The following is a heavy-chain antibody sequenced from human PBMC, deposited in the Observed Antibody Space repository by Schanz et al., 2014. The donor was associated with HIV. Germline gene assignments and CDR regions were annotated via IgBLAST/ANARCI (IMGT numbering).Heavy chain of an antibody. V-gene: IGHV1-2*02. CDR1: GGRFSSYA. D-gene: IGHD2-2*01. CDR3: AKSRFQLHWFDS. Sequence: QVPLVQSGAEVKKPGSSVKVSCESSGGRFSSYAINWVRQAPGQGLEWMGWINPNEGDTKFAQKFRGRVTMTRDTSISTAYMELTRLRYDDTAVYYCAKSRFQLHWFDSWGQGTLVTVSS. J-gene: IGHJ5*01. CDR2: INPNEGDT.